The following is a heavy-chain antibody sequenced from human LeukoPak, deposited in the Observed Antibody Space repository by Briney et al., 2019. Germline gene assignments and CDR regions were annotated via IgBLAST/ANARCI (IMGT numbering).Heavy chain of an antibody. Sequence: GGSLRLSCAASGFTFSSYGMHWVRQAPGKGLEWVAVISYDGSNKYYADSVKGRFTISRDNSKNTLYLQMNSLRAEDTAVYYCANLMAGMDILTGPHPPGDYWGQGTLVTVSS. CDR2: ISYDGSNK. V-gene: IGHV3-30*18. CDR3: ANLMAGMDILTGPHPPGDY. D-gene: IGHD3-9*01. CDR1: GFTFSSYG. J-gene: IGHJ4*02.